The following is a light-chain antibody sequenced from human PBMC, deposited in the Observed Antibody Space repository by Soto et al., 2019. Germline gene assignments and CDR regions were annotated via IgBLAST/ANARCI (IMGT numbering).Light chain of an antibody. CDR3: LLQYNDLRM. J-gene: IGLJ3*02. CDR1: TGTVTSGHY. CDR2: DVN. Sequence: QAVVTHEPSLTVSPGGTVTLTCGSSTGTVTSGHYPYWFQLKPGQAPKTLIYDVNNKYSWTPARFSGSLFGGKAALTLSGAQPEDEAEYYCLLQYNDLRMFGGGTKLTVL. V-gene: IGLV7-46*01.